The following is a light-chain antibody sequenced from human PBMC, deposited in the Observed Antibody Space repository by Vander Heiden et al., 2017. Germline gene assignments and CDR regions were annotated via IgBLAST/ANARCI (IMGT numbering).Light chain of an antibody. Sequence: QSVLTPPPSVSGAPGQRVTIFCTGSSSNIGADYDVHWYQRLPVTAPKLLIYGNNNRPSGVPDRFSGSKSGTSASLATTGLQAEDEADYFCQSYDSSRSGSVFGGGTKLTVL. CDR2: GNN. V-gene: IGLV1-40*01. CDR1: SSNIGADYD. J-gene: IGLJ3*02. CDR3: QSYDSSRSGSV.